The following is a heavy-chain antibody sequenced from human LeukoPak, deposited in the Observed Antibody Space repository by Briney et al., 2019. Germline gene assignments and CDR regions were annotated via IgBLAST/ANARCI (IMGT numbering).Heavy chain of an antibody. V-gene: IGHV4-34*01. CDR1: GGSLSGYY. CDR3: ARERGRIYYGMDV. D-gene: IGHD3-10*01. Sequence: SETLSLTCAVYGGSLSGYYWSWIRQPPGKGLEWIGEINHSAGTNYNPSLKSRVTISLDTSKNQFSLKLSSVTAADTAVYYCARERGRIYYGMDVWGQGTTVTVSS. CDR2: INHSAGT. J-gene: IGHJ6*02.